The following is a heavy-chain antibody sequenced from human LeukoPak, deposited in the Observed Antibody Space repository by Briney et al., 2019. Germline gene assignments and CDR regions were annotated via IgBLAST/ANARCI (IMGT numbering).Heavy chain of an antibody. J-gene: IGHJ5*02. V-gene: IGHV1-2*02. CDR1: GYTFTGYY. D-gene: IGHD1-14*01. CDR2: INPNSGGT. CDR3: AGEPPDRENWFDP. Sequence: ASVKVSCKASGYTFTGYYMHWVRQAPGQGLEWMGWINPNSGGTNYAQKFQGRVTMTRDTSISTAYMELSRLRSDDTAVYYCAGEPPDRENWFDPWGQGTLVTVSS.